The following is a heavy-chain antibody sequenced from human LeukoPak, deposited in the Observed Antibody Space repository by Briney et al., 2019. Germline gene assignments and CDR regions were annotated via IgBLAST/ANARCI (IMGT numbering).Heavy chain of an antibody. J-gene: IGHJ4*02. CDR3: ARSNFGGNVHFDY. D-gene: IGHD4-23*01. Sequence: GASVKVFCKASGYSFTSYDINWVRQATGQGLEWIGWMNPNSGDADYTQKFKGRVTFTRDTSTRTAYMEVNSLGSEDTAVYYCARSNFGGNVHFDYWGQGTLVTVSS. V-gene: IGHV1-8*02. CDR2: MNPNSGDA. CDR1: GYSFTSYD.